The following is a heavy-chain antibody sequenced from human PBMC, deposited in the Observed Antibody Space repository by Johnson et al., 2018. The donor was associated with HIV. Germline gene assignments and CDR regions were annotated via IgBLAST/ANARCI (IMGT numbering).Heavy chain of an antibody. CDR1: RFTFSRYG. CDR3: ARLPSGYSRDDLDI. CDR2: ISYDGGSK. V-gene: IGHV3-30*03. Sequence: QVQLVESGGGVVQPGRSLRLSCAASRFTFSRYGMHWVRQAPGKGLEWVAIISYDGGSKYYADSVKGRFTVSRDNSKNTLYLQINSLRPEETAVYYCARLPSGYSRDDLDIWGQGTMVTVSS. D-gene: IGHD5-18*01. J-gene: IGHJ3*02.